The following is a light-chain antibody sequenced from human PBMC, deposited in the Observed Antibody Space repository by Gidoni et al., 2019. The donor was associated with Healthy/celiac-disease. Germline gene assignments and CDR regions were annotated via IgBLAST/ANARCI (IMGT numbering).Light chain of an antibody. CDR3: QQSYSTPDT. CDR2: AAS. CDR1: QSSSSY. Sequence: DIKVTQSPSSLSASVGDGVTITCRASQSSSSYLNWYQQKPGNAPKLLIYAASSLHSGVPSRFSGSGSGTDFTLTISSLQPEDFATYYCQQSYSTPDTFGQGTKLEIK. J-gene: IGKJ2*01. V-gene: IGKV1-39*01.